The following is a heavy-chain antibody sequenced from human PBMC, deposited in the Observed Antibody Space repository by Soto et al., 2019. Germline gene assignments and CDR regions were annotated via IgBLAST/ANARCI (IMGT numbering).Heavy chain of an antibody. D-gene: IGHD3-3*01. CDR1: GDSVTSSNW. Sequence: QVQLQESGPGLVKPLGTLSLTCDVSGDSVTSSNWSIWVRQPPGKRPEWIGEIYHTGSTNYNPSLRGRINISLDKSKNQFSLNLSSVTVADKAVYYCARDRFFDPWGQRILVTVSS. J-gene: IGHJ5*02. CDR2: IYHTGST. V-gene: IGHV4-4*02. CDR3: ARDRFFDP.